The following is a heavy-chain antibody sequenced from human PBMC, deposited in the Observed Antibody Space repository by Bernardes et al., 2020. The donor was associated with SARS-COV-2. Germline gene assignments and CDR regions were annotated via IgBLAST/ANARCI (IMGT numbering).Heavy chain of an antibody. Sequence: GGSLRLSCAASGCTCSSYAMSWVRQAPGKGLEWVSAISGSGGSTYYADSVKGRFTISRDNSKNTLYLQMNSLRAEDTAVYYCAKDKWELLDAFDIWGQGTMVTVSS. CDR2: ISGSGGST. D-gene: IGHD1-26*01. J-gene: IGHJ3*02. CDR3: AKDKWELLDAFDI. V-gene: IGHV3-23*01. CDR1: GCTCSSYA.